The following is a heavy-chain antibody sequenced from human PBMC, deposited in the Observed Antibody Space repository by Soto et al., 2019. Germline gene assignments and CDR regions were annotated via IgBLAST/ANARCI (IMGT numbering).Heavy chain of an antibody. CDR3: AKDFKVAGSHYGTLNYYYGMDV. V-gene: IGHV3-30*18. J-gene: IGHJ6*02. CDR1: GFTFSTYG. D-gene: IGHD3-10*01. CDR2: ISYDGYLK. Sequence: QVQLVESGGGVVQPGRSLRLSCAASGFTFSTYGMQWVRQAPGKGLEWVAVISYDGYLKYYVDAVKGRFTVARDNSKNTLFLAMNSLRVEDTAVYFCAKDFKVAGSHYGTLNYYYGMDVWGQGTTVTFSS.